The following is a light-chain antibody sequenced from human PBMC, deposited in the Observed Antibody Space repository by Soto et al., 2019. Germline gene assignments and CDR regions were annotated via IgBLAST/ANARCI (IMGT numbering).Light chain of an antibody. CDR3: EQGYSTHYT. CDR1: QSISSY. V-gene: IGKV1-39*01. Sequence: DIQMTQSPSSLSASVGDRVTITCRASQSISSYLNWYQQKPGKAPQLLIYAASSLQSGVPSRFSGSGSGTDFTLTISSLQPEDFATYYCEQGYSTHYTFCQGTKLEIK. CDR2: AAS. J-gene: IGKJ2*01.